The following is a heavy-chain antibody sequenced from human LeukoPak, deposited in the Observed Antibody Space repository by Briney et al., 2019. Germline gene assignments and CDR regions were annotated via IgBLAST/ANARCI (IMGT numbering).Heavy chain of an antibody. CDR3: ARASRYSGYDWRGTNAFDI. CDR1: GGSFSSYY. J-gene: IGHJ3*02. V-gene: IGHV4-59*12. Sequence: PSETLSLTCTVSGGSFSSYYWSWIRQPPGKGLEWIGDINNSGSTNYNPSLKSRVTISVDTSKNQFPLKLSSVTAADTAVYYCARASRYSGYDWRGTNAFDIWGQGTMVTVSS. D-gene: IGHD5-12*01. CDR2: INNSGST.